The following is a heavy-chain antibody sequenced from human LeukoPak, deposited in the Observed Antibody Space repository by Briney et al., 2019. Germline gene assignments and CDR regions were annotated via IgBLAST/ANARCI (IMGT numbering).Heavy chain of an antibody. V-gene: IGHV3-30*02. D-gene: IGHD3-22*01. CDR1: GFTFSNYG. CDR3: ASPGWRLSEAYYYDSSGPLYYFDY. J-gene: IGHJ4*02. Sequence: GGSLRLSCAASGFTFSNYGMHWVRQAPGKGLEWVAFILYDGSNKYYADSVKGRFTISRDNSKNTLYLQMNSLRAEDTAVYYCASPGWRLSEAYYYDSSGPLYYFDYWGQGTLVTVSS. CDR2: ILYDGSNK.